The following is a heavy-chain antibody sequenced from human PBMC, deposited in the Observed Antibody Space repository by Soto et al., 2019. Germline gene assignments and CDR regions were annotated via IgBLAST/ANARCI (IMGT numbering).Heavy chain of an antibody. CDR2: IIPIFGTA. V-gene: IGHV1-69*13. Sequence: SVKVSCKASGGTFSSYAISWVRQAPGQGLEWMGGIIPIFGTANYAQKFQGRVTITADESTSTAYMELSSLRSEDTAVYYCARPYSSSSLFNWFDPWGQGTLVTVSS. CDR3: ARPYSSSSLFNWFDP. CDR1: GGTFSSYA. J-gene: IGHJ5*02. D-gene: IGHD6-6*01.